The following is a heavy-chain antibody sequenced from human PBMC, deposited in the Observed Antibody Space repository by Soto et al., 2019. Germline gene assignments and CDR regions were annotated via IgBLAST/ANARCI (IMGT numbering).Heavy chain of an antibody. Sequence: SVKVSSKTSGYFFNDYHMHWVRKAPGQGLEWMGWINPKNGDTNYAQKVQNRVSMTKDTSISTVYMELSRLTSDDTAVYYSAREAGGSNSSAGLLDPWGQGTMVTVSS. CDR2: INPKNGDT. D-gene: IGHD2-2*01. CDR1: GYFFNDYH. J-gene: IGHJ5*02. V-gene: IGHV1-2*02. CDR3: AREAGGSNSSAGLLDP.